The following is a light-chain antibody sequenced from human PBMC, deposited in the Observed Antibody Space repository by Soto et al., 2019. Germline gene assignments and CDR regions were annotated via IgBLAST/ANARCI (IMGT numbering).Light chain of an antibody. CDR3: QQYNSWPPIT. CDR2: DAS. Sequence: EIVMTQSPVTLSVSPGERATLSCRASQSVSSNLAWYQQKPGQAPRLLIYDASTRATGIPDRFSGGGSGTEFTLTISSLQSEDFVVYYCQQYNSWPPITFGQGTRLEI. V-gene: IGKV3-15*01. CDR1: QSVSSN. J-gene: IGKJ5*01.